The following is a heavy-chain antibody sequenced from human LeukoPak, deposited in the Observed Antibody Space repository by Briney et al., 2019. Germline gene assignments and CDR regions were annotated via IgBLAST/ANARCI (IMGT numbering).Heavy chain of an antibody. J-gene: IGHJ4*02. CDR3: ARDRRGYYDSSGYFDR. V-gene: IGHV4-61*03. Sequence: SETLSLTCTVSGDSVGSDNYYWSWIRQLPGKGLEWIGYIYHNGGTKYNPSLRSRVTMSVDTSKNLVSLKLGSVTAADTAVYYCARDRRGYYDSSGYFDRWGQGTLVTVSS. D-gene: IGHD3-22*01. CDR1: GDSVGSDNYY. CDR2: IYHNGGT.